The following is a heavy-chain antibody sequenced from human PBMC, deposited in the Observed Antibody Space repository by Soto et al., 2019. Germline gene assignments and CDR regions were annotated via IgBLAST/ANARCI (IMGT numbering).Heavy chain of an antibody. CDR1: GGSISSGGYY. CDR2: IYYSGST. Sequence: SETLSLTCTVSGGSISSGGYYWSWIRQHPGKGLEWIGYIYYSGSTYYNLSLKSRVTISVDTSKNQLSLKLSSVTAADTAVYYCARGRRCSGGSCSSYAFDIWGQGTMVTVSS. CDR3: ARGRRCSGGSCSSYAFDI. V-gene: IGHV4-31*03. D-gene: IGHD2-15*01. J-gene: IGHJ3*02.